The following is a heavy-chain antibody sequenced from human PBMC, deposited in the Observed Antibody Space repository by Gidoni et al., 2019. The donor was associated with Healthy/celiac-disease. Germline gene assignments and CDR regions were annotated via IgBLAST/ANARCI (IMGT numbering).Heavy chain of an antibody. CDR1: GFTFSSYG. Sequence: QVQLVESGGGVVQPGRSLRLSCAASGFTFSSYGMPWVRQAPGKGLEWVAVIWYDGSNKYYADSVKGRFTISRDNSKNTLYLQMNSLRAEDTAVYYCAREGYYDYVWGSYRSFDYWGQGTLVTVSS. CDR2: IWYDGSNK. J-gene: IGHJ4*02. D-gene: IGHD3-16*02. CDR3: AREGYYDYVWGSYRSFDY. V-gene: IGHV3-33*01.